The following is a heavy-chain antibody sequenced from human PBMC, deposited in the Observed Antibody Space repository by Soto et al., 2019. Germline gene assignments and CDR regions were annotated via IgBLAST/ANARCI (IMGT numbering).Heavy chain of an antibody. CDR2: INHSGST. CDR1: GGSFSGYY. D-gene: IGHD3-3*01. V-gene: IGHV4-34*01. J-gene: IGHJ6*02. Sequence: SETLSLTCAVYGGSFSGYYWSWIRQPPGKGLEWIGEINHSGSTNYNPSLKSRVTISVDTSKNQFSLKLSSVTAADTAVYYCARVTLIDFWDSTYGMDVWGQGTTVTVYS. CDR3: ARVTLIDFWDSTYGMDV.